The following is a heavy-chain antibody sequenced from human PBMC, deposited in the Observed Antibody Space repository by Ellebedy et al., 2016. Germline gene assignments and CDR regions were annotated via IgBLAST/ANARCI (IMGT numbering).Heavy chain of an antibody. D-gene: IGHD5-24*01. CDR1: GGSFSGYY. CDR2: INHSGST. CDR3: ARTRRGYNSNFDY. V-gene: IGHV4-34*01. Sequence: SETLSLTXAVYGGSFSGYYWSWIRQPPGKGLEWIGEINHSGSTNYNPSLKSRVTISVDTSKNQFSLKLSSVTAADTAEYYCARTRRGYNSNFDYWGQGTLVTVSS. J-gene: IGHJ4*02.